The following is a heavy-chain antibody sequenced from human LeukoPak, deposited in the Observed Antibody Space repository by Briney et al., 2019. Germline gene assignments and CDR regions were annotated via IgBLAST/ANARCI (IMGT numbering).Heavy chain of an antibody. V-gene: IGHV4-61*02. D-gene: IGHD3-22*01. J-gene: IGHJ6*03. Sequence: SQTLSLTCTVSGGSISSGSYYWSWIRQPAGKGLEWIVRIYTSGSTNSNPSLKSRVTISVDTSKNQFSLKLSSVTAADTAVYYCARTSGYPPYYYYMDVWGKGTTVTVSS. CDR3: ARTSGYPPYYYYMDV. CDR1: GGSISSGSYY. CDR2: IYTSGST.